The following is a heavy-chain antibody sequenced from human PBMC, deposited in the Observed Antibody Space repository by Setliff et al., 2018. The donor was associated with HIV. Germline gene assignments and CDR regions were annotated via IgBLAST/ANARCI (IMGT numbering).Heavy chain of an antibody. Sequence: SVKVSCKISGSTFSNHVITWVRQAPGQGLEWMGGIVPIIDITNYVEKFQGRVTITADKSTSTIYMDLSSLRSEDTALYFCASHPGSSIEKPYFDTWGQGTLVTVSS. J-gene: IGHJ4*02. V-gene: IGHV1-69*10. CDR2: IVPIIDIT. CDR1: GSTFSNHV. D-gene: IGHD2-2*01. CDR3: ASHPGSSIEKPYFDT.